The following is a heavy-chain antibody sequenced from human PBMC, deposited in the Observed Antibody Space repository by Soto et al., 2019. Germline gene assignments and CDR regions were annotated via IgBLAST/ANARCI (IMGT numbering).Heavy chain of an antibody. V-gene: IGHV3-30*18. CDR1: VVTLSRYG. Sequence: PWGSLRISCASSVVTLSRYGIHWVRQAPGKGLEWVALISYDGSDIYYKDSVKGRFTISRDNSKNTVYLQMNSLRAEDTAVYYCAKWGAAIDIWGQGTLVTFSS. D-gene: IGHD6-13*01. J-gene: IGHJ3*02. CDR2: ISYDGSDI. CDR3: AKWGAAIDI.